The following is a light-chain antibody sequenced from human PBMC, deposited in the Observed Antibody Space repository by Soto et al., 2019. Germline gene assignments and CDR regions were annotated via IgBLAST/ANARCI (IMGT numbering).Light chain of an antibody. V-gene: IGLV4-69*01. CDR3: QTWGTGIRV. Sequence: QLVLTQSPSASASLGASVKLTCTLSSGHSNYAIAWHQQQPEKGPRYLMNLNSDGSHSKGDGIPDRFSGSSSGAERYLTISGLQSEDEADYYCQTWGTGIRVFGGGTKMTVL. CDR1: SGHSNYA. CDR2: LNSDGSH. J-gene: IGLJ3*02.